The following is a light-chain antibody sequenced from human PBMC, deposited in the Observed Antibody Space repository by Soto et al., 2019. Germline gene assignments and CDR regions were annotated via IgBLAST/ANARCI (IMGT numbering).Light chain of an antibody. J-gene: IGKJ5*01. CDR3: QQSASSVT. V-gene: IGKV3-20*01. CDR2: DAD. CDR1: HSVSSTF. Sequence: EMGLTQSPGTLSLSPGERATLTCSASHSVSSTFLAWYQQKPGQAPTLLIYDADTRATGIPDRFSGSGFGTHFTLTISSLEPEDFAMYYCQQSASSVTFGQGTRLEIK.